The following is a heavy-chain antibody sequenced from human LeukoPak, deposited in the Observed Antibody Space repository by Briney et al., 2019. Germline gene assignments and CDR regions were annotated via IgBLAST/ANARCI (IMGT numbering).Heavy chain of an antibody. D-gene: IGHD3-22*01. CDR2: INHSGST. CDR1: GGSFSGYY. Sequence: SETLSLTCAVYGGSFSGYYWSWIRQPPGKGLEWIGEINHSGSTNYNPSLKSRVTISVDTSKNQFSLKLSSVTAADTAVYHCARVRITMIVVVITTSHYFDYWGQGTLVTVSS. CDR3: ARVRITMIVVVITTSHYFDY. V-gene: IGHV4-34*01. J-gene: IGHJ4*02.